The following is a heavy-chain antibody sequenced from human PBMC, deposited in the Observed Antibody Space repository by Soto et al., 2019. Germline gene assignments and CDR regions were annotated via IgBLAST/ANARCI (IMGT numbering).Heavy chain of an antibody. CDR3: ATTRDCCGTSCYREFDY. V-gene: IGHV3-30-3*01. J-gene: IGHJ4*02. Sequence: QVQLVESGGGVVQPGRSLRLSCAASGLTFSAYAMHWVRQAPGKGLEWVAITSCDGNNKDYPDSVKGRFTISRDNSESKLYLQMNSLRIDDQDAYSCATTRDCCGTSCYREFDYWGQGTLVTVSS. CDR1: GLTFSAYA. D-gene: IGHD2-2*01. CDR2: TSCDGNNK.